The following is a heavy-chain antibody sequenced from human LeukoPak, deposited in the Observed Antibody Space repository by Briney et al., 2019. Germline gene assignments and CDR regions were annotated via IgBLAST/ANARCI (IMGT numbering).Heavy chain of an antibody. V-gene: IGHV3-30-3*01. CDR3: ARTSLRFLGYYYYYYMDV. CDR2: ISYDGSNK. CDR1: GFTFSRYA. D-gene: IGHD3-3*01. J-gene: IGHJ6*03. Sequence: PGRSLRLSCAASGFTFSRYAMHWVRQAPGKGLEWVAVISYDGSNKYYADSMKGRFTISRDNSKNTLYLQMNSLRAEDTAVYYCARTSLRFLGYYYYYYMDVWGKGTTVTVSS.